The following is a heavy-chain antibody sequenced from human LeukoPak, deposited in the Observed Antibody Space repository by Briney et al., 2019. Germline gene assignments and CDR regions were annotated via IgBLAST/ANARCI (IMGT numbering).Heavy chain of an antibody. CDR2: ISGSGSDI. CDR3: STDLRLLIY. D-gene: IGHD2-8*01. J-gene: IGHJ4*01. Sequence: GGSLRLSCVVSGFGFSDSYMTWIRQTPGKGLEWLAYISGSGSDIYYADSVKGRFTISRDNAKNSLYLQMNSLRPDDTALYYCSTDLRLLIYWGHGTLVTVSS. V-gene: IGHV3-11*01. CDR1: GFGFSDSY.